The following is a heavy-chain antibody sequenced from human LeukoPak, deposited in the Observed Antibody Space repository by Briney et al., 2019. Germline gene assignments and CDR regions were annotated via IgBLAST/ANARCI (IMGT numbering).Heavy chain of an antibody. Sequence: QPGGSLRLSCAASGFTFSSYGMHWVRQAPGKGLEWVAVIWYDGSNKYYADSVKGRFTISRDNAKNSLYLQMNSLRAEDTAVYYCARDLIIMVRSPTPAYFDYWGQGTLVTVSS. J-gene: IGHJ4*02. D-gene: IGHD3-10*01. CDR3: ARDLIIMVRSPTPAYFDY. CDR2: IWYDGSNK. CDR1: GFTFSSYG. V-gene: IGHV3-33*01.